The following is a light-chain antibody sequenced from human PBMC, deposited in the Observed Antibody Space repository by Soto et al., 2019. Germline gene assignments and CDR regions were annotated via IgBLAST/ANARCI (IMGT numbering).Light chain of an antibody. V-gene: IGKV3-20*01. CDR3: QQYGSSPPWT. Sequence: DIVLTLSPGTLSLSPGERATLSCRASQSVSSSYLAWYQQKPGQAPRLLIYGASNRATGVPDRFSGSGSGTDFTLTISRLEPEDFAVYYCQQYGSSPPWTFGQGTKVQIK. CDR2: GAS. CDR1: QSVSSSY. J-gene: IGKJ1*01.